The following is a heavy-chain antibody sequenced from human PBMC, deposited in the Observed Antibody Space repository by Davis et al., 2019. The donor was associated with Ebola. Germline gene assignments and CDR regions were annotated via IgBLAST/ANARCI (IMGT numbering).Heavy chain of an antibody. CDR1: GGSFSGYY. Sequence: SETLSLTCAVYGGSFSGYYWSWIRQPPWKGLEWIGEINHSGSTNYNPSLKRRVTISVDTSKNQFSLKLSSVTAADTAVYYCARVGYCSSTSCYTYDAFDIWGQGTMVTVSS. D-gene: IGHD2-2*02. V-gene: IGHV4-34*01. J-gene: IGHJ3*02. CDR2: INHSGST. CDR3: ARVGYCSSTSCYTYDAFDI.